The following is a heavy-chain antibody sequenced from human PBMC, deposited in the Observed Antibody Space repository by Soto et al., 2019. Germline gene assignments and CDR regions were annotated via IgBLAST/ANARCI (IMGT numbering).Heavy chain of an antibody. CDR1: GFTFSSYA. D-gene: IGHD3-22*01. CDR3: AKDIRPGYYYDSSGYLGAFDI. CDR2: ISGSGGST. V-gene: IGHV3-23*01. Sequence: GGSPRLSCAASGFTFSSYAMSWVRQAPGKGLEWVSAISGSGGSTYYADSVKGRFTISRDNSKNTLYLQMNSLRAEDTAVYYCAKDIRPGYYYDSSGYLGAFDIWGQGTMVTVSS. J-gene: IGHJ3*02.